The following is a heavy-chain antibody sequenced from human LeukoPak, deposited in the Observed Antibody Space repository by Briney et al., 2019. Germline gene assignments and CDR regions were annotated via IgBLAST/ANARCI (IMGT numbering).Heavy chain of an antibody. D-gene: IGHD6-6*01. J-gene: IGHJ4*02. V-gene: IGHV3-21*01. CDR2: ISSSSSYI. CDR1: GFTFSSYS. CDR3: ARDTYSSSSRFDY. Sequence: KSGGSLRLSCAASGFTFSSYSMNWVRQAPGKGLEWVSSISSSSSYIYYADSVKGRFTISRDNAKNSLYLQMNSLRAEDTAVYYCARDTYSSSSRFDYWGQGTLVTVSS.